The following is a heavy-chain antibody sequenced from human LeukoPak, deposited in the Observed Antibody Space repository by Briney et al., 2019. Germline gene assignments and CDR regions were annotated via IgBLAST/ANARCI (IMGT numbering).Heavy chain of an antibody. CDR2: IYYSGST. CDR3: ARQGVYYYDSSGYYDY. D-gene: IGHD3-22*01. Sequence: SETLSLTCTVSGGSISSSSYYWGWIRQPPGTGLEWIGSIYYSGSTYYNPSLKSRVTISVDTSKNQFSLKLSSVTAADTAVYYCARQGVYYYDSSGYYDYWGQGTLVTVSS. J-gene: IGHJ4*02. CDR1: GGSISSSSYY. V-gene: IGHV4-39*01.